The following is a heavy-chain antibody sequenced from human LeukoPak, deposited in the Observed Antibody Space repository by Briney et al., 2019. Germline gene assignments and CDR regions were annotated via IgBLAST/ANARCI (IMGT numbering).Heavy chain of an antibody. V-gene: IGHV4-59*01. CDR2: IYYSGST. Sequence: SETLSLTCTVSGGSISSYYWSWLRQPPGKGLEWIGYIYYSGSTNYNPSLKSRVTISVDTSKNQFSLKLSSVTAADTAVYYCARGRRTVTPWFDPWGQGTLVTVSS. J-gene: IGHJ5*02. CDR1: GGSISSYY. D-gene: IGHD4-17*01. CDR3: ARGRRTVTPWFDP.